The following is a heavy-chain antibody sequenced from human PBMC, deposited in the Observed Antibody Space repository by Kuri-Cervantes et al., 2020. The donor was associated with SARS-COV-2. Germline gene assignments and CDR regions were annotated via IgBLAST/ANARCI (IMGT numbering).Heavy chain of an antibody. D-gene: IGHD3-22*01. Sequence: SETLSLTCAVSGGSISSGGYSWSWIRQPPGKGLEWIGYIYHSGSTYYNPSLKSRVTISVDRSKNQFSLKLSSVTAADTAVYFCAREEYYYDSGGAVYFDYWGQGILVTVSS. CDR1: GGSISSGGYS. CDR2: IYHSGST. CDR3: AREEYYYDSGGAVYFDY. V-gene: IGHV4-30-2*01. J-gene: IGHJ4*02.